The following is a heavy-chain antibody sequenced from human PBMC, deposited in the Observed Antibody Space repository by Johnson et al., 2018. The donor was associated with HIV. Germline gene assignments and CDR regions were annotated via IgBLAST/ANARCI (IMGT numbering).Heavy chain of an antibody. D-gene: IGHD4-17*01. J-gene: IGHJ3*02. CDR3: AKDLRTVKAFDI. CDR2: ISYDGSNK. CDR1: GFTFSSYA. Sequence: QVQLVESVGGVVQPGRSLRLSCAASGFTFSSYAMHWVRQTPGTGLEWVAIISYDGSNKYYADSVKGRFTISRDNSKNTLYLQMNSLRAEDTAVYYCAKDLRTVKAFDIWGQGTMVTVSS. V-gene: IGHV3-30-3*01.